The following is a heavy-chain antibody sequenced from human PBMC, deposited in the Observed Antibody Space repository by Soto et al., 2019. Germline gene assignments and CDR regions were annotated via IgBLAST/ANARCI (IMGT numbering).Heavy chain of an antibody. V-gene: IGHV3-30-3*01. D-gene: IGHD1-26*01. CDR1: GFTFSSYA. J-gene: IGHJ4*02. CDR3: ARGVGTFDY. Sequence: QVQLVESGGGVVQPGRSLRLSCAASGFTFSSYAMHWVRQAPGKGLEWVAVISYDGSNKYYADSVKGRFTISRDNSKNTLYLQMNSLRAEDTAVYYCARGVGTFDYWGQGTLVTVSS. CDR2: ISYDGSNK.